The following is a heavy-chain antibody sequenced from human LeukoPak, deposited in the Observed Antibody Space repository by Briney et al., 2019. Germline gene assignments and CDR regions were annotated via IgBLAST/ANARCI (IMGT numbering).Heavy chain of an antibody. J-gene: IGHJ1*01. CDR1: GYTFTSYY. CDR3: ARRDGSGPFQH. D-gene: IGHD3-10*01. CDR2: INPSGGST. V-gene: IGHV1-46*01. Sequence: ASVKVSCKASGYTFTSYYMHWVRQAPGQGPEWMGIINPSGGSTSYAQKFQGRVTMTRDMSTSTVYMELSSLRSEDTAVYYCARRDGSGPFQHWGQGTLVTVSS.